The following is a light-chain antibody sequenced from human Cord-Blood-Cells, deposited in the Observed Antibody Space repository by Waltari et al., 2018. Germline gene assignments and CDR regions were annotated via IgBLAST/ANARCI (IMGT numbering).Light chain of an antibody. CDR1: SSDVGGYTY. CDR2: EVS. Sequence: QSALTQPASVSGSPGQSITISCTGTSSDVGGYTYVSWYQQHPGKAPKLMIYEVSNRPSGGSNRFSGYKSGNTASMTISGLQAEDEADYYCSSYTSSSTYVFGTGTKVTVL. J-gene: IGLJ1*01. V-gene: IGLV2-14*01. CDR3: SSYTSSSTYV.